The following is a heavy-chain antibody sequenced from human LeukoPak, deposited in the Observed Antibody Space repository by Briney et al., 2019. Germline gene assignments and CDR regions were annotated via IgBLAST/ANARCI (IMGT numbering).Heavy chain of an antibody. V-gene: IGHV1-18*01. D-gene: IGHD6-6*01. CDR1: GYTFTSYD. J-gene: IGHJ4*02. CDR2: MNPNSGNT. Sequence: ASVKVSCKASGYTFTSYDINWVRRATGQGLEWMGWMNPNSGNTNYAQKLQGRVTMTTDTSTSTAYMELRSLRSDDTAVYYCARDQQLVSGLDYWGQGTLVTVSS. CDR3: ARDQQLVSGLDY.